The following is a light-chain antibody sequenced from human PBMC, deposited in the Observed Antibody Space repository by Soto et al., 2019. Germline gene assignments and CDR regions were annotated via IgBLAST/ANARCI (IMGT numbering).Light chain of an antibody. Sequence: EIVFTQSPATLSFSPGERATLSCRASQSVSSYLAWYQQKPGQAPRLLIYDASNRATGIPARFSGSGSGTDFTLTISRLEPEDFAVYYCQQYGRSPFTLVPGTKVDIK. J-gene: IGKJ3*01. CDR1: QSVSSY. CDR3: QQYGRSPFT. V-gene: IGKV3-11*01. CDR2: DAS.